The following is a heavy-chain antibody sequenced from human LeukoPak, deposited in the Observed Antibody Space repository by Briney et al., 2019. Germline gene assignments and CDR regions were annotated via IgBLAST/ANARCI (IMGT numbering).Heavy chain of an antibody. CDR1: GFTFVDFV. CDR3: ARARMVLAPFYYYYGMDV. D-gene: IGHD1-14*01. J-gene: IGHJ6*02. Sequence: GESLKISCTASGFTFVDFVMSWVRQAPGKGLEWVSFIRGKAYGGTTEYAASVKGRFTISRDDSKSIVYLQMNSLETEDTAVYYCARARMVLAPFYYYYGMDVWGQGTAVTVSS. V-gene: IGHV3-49*04. CDR2: IRGKAYGGTT.